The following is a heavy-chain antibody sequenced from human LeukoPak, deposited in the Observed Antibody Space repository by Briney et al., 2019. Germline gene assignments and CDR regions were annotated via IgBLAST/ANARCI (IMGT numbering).Heavy chain of an antibody. CDR3: ARGGKRLRYFDWLLPYYFDY. CDR2: VYYTGST. J-gene: IGHJ4*02. V-gene: IGHV4-59*12. Sequence: SETLSLTCTVSGGSISSYYWSWVRQPPGKGLEWIGFVYYTGSTNYNPSLKSRVTISVDTSKNQFSLKLSSVTAADTAVYYCARGGKRLRYFDWLLPYYFDYWGQGTLVTVSS. D-gene: IGHD3-9*01. CDR1: GGSISSYY.